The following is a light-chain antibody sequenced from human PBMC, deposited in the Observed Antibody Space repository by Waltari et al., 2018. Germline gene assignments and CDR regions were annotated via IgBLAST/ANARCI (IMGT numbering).Light chain of an antibody. V-gene: IGLV1-40*01. J-gene: IGLJ3*02. Sequence: QSVLTQPPSASGAPGQTVTISCTGSNSNIGAGSYVHWYQHLPGRAPKLLIDRDYNRPAGGPGRSAGSKAGNSASLAITGLQADDEGDYYCQSYDTSLREMVFGGGTRLTVL. CDR2: RDY. CDR1: NSNIGAGSY. CDR3: QSYDTSLREMV.